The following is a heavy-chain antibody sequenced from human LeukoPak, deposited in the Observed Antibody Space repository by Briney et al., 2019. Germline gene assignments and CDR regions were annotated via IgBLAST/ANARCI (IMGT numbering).Heavy chain of an antibody. V-gene: IGHV1-2*02. D-gene: IGHD4-23*01. CDR2: INPNSGGT. CDR3: TRETGGSTLVTLPSDN. CDR1: GYTFIGYY. Sequence: ASVKVSCKVSGYTFIGYYIHWVRQAPGQGLEWMGWINPNSGGTNYAQKFQGRVTMTRDRSISTAYMGLSWLTSDDTAVYYCTRETGGSTLVTLPSDNWGQGTPVTVSS. J-gene: IGHJ4*02.